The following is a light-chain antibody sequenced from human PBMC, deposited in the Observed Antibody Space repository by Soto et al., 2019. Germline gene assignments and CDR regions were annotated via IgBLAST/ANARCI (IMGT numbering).Light chain of an antibody. J-gene: IGLJ3*02. CDR2: EDS. CDR1: SSDIGSSIL. V-gene: IGLV2-23*01. CDR3: CSYAGVNSYVQ. Sequence: QSVLTQPASVSGSPGQSITISCTGTSSDIGSSILVSWYQQHPGKAPKLMIYEDSKRPSGVSNRFSGSKSGNTVSLTISGLQAEDEADYYCCSYAGVNSYVQFGGGTKLTVL.